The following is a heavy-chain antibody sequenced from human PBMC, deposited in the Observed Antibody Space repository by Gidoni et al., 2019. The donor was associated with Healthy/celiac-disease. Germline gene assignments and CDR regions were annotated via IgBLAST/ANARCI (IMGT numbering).Heavy chain of an antibody. D-gene: IGHD3-9*01. CDR1: CCSIISGGYY. J-gene: IGHJ4*02. CDR3: ARGDILTVLLPYYFDY. V-gene: IGHV4-31*01. CDR2: IYYSGST. Sequence: QVQLPESGTGLVKHTQTMSLTCPVSCCSIISGGYYVSWIRQHPGKVLPWIGYIYYSGSTYYNPSLKCLVTRSVDTSKNQFSLKLSSVTAAYSAVYYCARGDILTVLLPYYFDYWGQGTLVTVSS.